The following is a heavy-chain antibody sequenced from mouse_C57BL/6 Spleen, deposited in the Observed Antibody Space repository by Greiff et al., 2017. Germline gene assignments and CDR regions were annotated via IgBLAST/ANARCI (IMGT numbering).Heavy chain of an antibody. J-gene: IGHJ2*01. Sequence: EVMLVESGGDLVKPGGSLKLSCAASGFTFSSYGMSWVRQTPDKRLEWVATISSGGSYTYYPDSVKGRFTISRDNAKNTLYLQMSSLKSEDTAMYYCARHEGGYYFDYWGQGTTLTVSS. CDR3: ARHEGGYYFDY. V-gene: IGHV5-6*02. CDR2: ISSGGSYT. D-gene: IGHD1-1*02. CDR1: GFTFSSYG.